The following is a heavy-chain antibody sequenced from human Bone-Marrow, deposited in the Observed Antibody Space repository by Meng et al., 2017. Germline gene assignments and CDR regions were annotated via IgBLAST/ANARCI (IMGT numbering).Heavy chain of an antibody. CDR2: IYSGGST. V-gene: IGHV3-66*02. Sequence: GESLKISCAASGFTVSSNYMNWVRQAPGKGLEWVSIIYSGGSTYYADSVKGRFTISRDNSKDTLYLQMNSLRAEDTAVYYCEGRIPSLYYFDYWGQGTLVTVSS. CDR3: EGRIPSLYYFDY. CDR1: GFTVSSNY. J-gene: IGHJ4*02.